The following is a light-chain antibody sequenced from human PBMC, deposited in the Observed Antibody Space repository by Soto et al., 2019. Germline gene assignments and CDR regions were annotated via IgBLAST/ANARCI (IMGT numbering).Light chain of an antibody. CDR3: QQYSDNWT. CDR1: QSISSW. J-gene: IGKJ1*01. Sequence: DIQMTQTPSPLSSSVGDRVIITCRASQSISSWLAWYQQKPGTAPKLLIYKASTLQSGVPSRFSGSGFGTEFTLTISSLQPDDSATYYCQQYSDNWTFGQGTKVDIK. V-gene: IGKV1-5*03. CDR2: KAS.